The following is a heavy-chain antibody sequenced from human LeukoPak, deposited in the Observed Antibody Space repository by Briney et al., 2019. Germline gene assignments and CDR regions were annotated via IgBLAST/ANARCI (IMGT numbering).Heavy chain of an antibody. CDR2: IYYSKNT. J-gene: IGHJ4*02. V-gene: IGHV4-39*01. CDR3: VSPRGFSYGYFDY. CDR1: GGSISSSSAY. D-gene: IGHD5-18*01. Sequence: SETLSLTCTVSGGSISSSSAYWGWIRQPPGKGLEWVGSIYYSKNTYYNPSLKSRVTISADTSKNQFSLTLGSVSATDTAVYYCVSPRGFSYGYFDYWGQGTLVTVSS.